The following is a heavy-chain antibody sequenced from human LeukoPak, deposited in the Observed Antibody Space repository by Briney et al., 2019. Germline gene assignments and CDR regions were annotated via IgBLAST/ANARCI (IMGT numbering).Heavy chain of an antibody. Sequence: GGSLRLSCLASGFAFSAYEMNWVRQAPGRGLEWVSYISGSDTTTYYADSVRGRFTIFRDNAKNSLYLQMNSLRAEDTALYYCTTLGYHLDSWGQGTLVTVSS. D-gene: IGHD3-22*01. J-gene: IGHJ4*02. CDR2: ISGSDTTT. V-gene: IGHV3-48*03. CDR3: TTLGYHLDS. CDR1: GFAFSAYE.